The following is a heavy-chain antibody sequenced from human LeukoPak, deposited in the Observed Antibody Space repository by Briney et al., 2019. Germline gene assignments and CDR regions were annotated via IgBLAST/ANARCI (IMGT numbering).Heavy chain of an antibody. D-gene: IGHD3-22*01. CDR1: GFTFSSYW. CDR3: ARDIPRPFTYYYDSSGYPRFDY. V-gene: IGHV1-18*01. Sequence: PGGPLRLSCAASGFTFSSYWMSWVRQAPGQGLEWMGWISAYNGNTNYAQKLQGRVTMTTDTSTSTAYMELRSLRSDDTAVYYCARDIPRPFTYYYDSSGYPRFDYWGQGTLVTVSS. CDR2: ISAYNGNT. J-gene: IGHJ4*02.